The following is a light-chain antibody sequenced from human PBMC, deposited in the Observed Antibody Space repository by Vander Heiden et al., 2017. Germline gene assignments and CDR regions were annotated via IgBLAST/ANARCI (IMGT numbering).Light chain of an antibody. CDR1: SSNIGGGYD. Sequence: QSVLTQPPSVSGAPGQRVTIPCTGSSSNIGGGYDVHWYQQLPGTAPKLLIYGNSNRPSGVPDRFSGSKSGTSASLAITGLQAEDEADYYCQSYDSSLSGSVFGGGTKLTVL. V-gene: IGLV1-40*01. CDR2: GNS. J-gene: IGLJ3*02. CDR3: QSYDSSLSGSV.